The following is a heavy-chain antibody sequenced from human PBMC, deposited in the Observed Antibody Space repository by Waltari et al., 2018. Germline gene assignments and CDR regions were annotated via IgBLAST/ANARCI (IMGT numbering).Heavy chain of an antibody. CDR2: ISSSGSTI. J-gene: IGHJ4*02. CDR3: ARGYSSSWYSPPIDY. D-gene: IGHD6-13*01. V-gene: IGHV3-48*03. Sequence: EVQLVESGGGLVQPGGSLRLYCAASGLTFSSYEMNWVRQAPGKGLEWVSYISSSGSTIYYADSVKGRFTISRDNAKNSLYLQMNSLRAEDTAVYYCARGYSSSWYSPPIDYWGQGTLVTVSS. CDR1: GLTFSSYE.